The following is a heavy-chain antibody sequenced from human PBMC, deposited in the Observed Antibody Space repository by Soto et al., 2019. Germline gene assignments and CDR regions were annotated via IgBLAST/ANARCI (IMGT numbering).Heavy chain of an antibody. J-gene: IGHJ5*01. CDR2: IRPGGDST. V-gene: IGHV3-23*01. Sequence: PGGSLRLSCAASGFRFRTRAMSWVRQAPGKGLEWVASIRPGGDSTYYADSVKGRFAVSRDNSNVTLNLQMDSLRVEDTAIYYCTTHEEGAPWAGGFDSWGQGTLVTVS. CDR1: GFRFRTRA. D-gene: IGHD1-26*01. CDR3: TTHEEGAPWAGGFDS.